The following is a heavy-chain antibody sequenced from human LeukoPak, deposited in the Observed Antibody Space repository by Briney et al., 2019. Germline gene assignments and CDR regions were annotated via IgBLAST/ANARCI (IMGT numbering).Heavy chain of an antibody. J-gene: IGHJ5*02. CDR3: AKAHWSGYFPNWFDP. Sequence: QPGASLRLSCAASGFTLSSYAMSWVRQAPGRGLEWVSAISGSGGSTYYADSVKGRFTISRDNSKNTLYLQMNSLRAEDTAVYYCAKAHWSGYFPNWFDPWGQGTLVTVSS. CDR1: GFTLSSYA. V-gene: IGHV3-23*01. CDR2: ISGSGGST. D-gene: IGHD3-3*01.